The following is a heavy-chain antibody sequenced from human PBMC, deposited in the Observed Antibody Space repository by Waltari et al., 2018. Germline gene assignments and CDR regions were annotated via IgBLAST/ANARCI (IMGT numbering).Heavy chain of an antibody. J-gene: IGHJ4*02. CDR3: AKDSYGGNSWSDY. D-gene: IGHD4-17*01. Sequence: EVQLLASGGGLVQPGGSLRLSCSASGFTFSSYAMSWSRQAPGKGLEWVSVIYSGGSTYYAESVKGRFTISRDNSKNTLYLQMNSLRAEDTAVYYCAKDSYGGNSWSDYWGQGTLVTVSS. CDR2: IYSGGST. V-gene: IGHV3-23*03. CDR1: GFTFSSYA.